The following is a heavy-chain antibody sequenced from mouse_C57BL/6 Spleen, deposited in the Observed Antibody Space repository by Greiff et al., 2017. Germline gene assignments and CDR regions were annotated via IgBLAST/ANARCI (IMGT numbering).Heavy chain of an antibody. CDR2: IRSKSNNYAT. CDR1: GFSFNTYA. Sequence: EVQRVESGGGLVQPKGSLKLSCAASGFSFNTYAMNWVRQAPGKGLEWVARIRSKSNNYATYYADSVKDRFTISRDDSESMLYLQMNNLKTEDTAMYYCVRHDGYSDFAYWGQGTLVTVSA. V-gene: IGHV10-1*01. CDR3: VRHDGYSDFAY. D-gene: IGHD2-3*01. J-gene: IGHJ3*01.